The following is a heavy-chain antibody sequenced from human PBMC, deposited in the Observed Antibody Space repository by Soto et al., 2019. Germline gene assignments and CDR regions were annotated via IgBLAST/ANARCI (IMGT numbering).Heavy chain of an antibody. CDR1: GFTFRSCA. Sequence: GGSLRLSCTASGFTFRSCAMNWVRQAPGMGLEWVSSISGSGGNTYYADSVKGRFTISRDNFKNMLYLQMNSLRAEDTAVYFCAKDSRDIVVVPAAHDYWGQGTLVTVSS. CDR2: ISGSGGNT. J-gene: IGHJ4*02. V-gene: IGHV3-23*01. CDR3: AKDSRDIVVVPAAHDY. D-gene: IGHD2-2*01.